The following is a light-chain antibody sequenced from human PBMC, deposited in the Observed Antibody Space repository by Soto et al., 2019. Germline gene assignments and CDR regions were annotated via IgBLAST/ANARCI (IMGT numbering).Light chain of an antibody. CDR1: QSVTSK. V-gene: IGKV3-15*01. Sequence: EIVMTQSPVTLSVSPGERATLSCRASQSVTSKLAWYQQKPGQAPRLLIYDASTRATGVPARFSGSGSGTEFTLTISSLQSEDFAVYYCQQYNNWPPITFGQGTRLEIK. CDR2: DAS. J-gene: IGKJ5*01. CDR3: QQYNNWPPIT.